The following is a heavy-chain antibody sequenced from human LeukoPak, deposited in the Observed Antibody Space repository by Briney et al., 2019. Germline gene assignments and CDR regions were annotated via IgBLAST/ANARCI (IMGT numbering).Heavy chain of an antibody. CDR1: GFTVSSNY. CDR2: INWNGDST. V-gene: IGHV3-20*01. D-gene: IGHD1-1*01. Sequence: PGGSLRLSCAASGFTVSSNYMSWVRQAPGKGLEWVTGINWNGDSTTYGDSVKGRFTVSRDNAKNSLYLQMNSLRAEDTALYHCARERGGLERAFDHWGQGTLVTVSS. J-gene: IGHJ4*02. CDR3: ARERGGLERAFDH.